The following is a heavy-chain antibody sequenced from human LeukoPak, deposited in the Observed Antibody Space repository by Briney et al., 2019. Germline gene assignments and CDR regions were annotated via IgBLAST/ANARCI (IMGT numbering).Heavy chain of an antibody. J-gene: IGHJ4*02. CDR3: ARGPGYCSGGSCYGGLYYFDY. D-gene: IGHD2-15*01. CDR1: GGSISSYY. Sequence: SETLSLTCTVSGGSISSYYWGWIRQPPGKGLEWIGEINHSGSTNYNPSLKSRVTISVDTSKNQFSLKLSSVTAADTAVYYCARGPGYCSGGSCYGGLYYFDYWGQGTLVTVSS. V-gene: IGHV4-34*01. CDR2: INHSGST.